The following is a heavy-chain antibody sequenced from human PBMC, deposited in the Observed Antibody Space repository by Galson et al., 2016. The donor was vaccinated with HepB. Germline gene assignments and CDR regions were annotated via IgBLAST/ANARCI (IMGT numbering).Heavy chain of an antibody. CDR2: AYWNDNY. J-gene: IGHJ4*02. Sequence: PALVKPTQTLTLTCTFSGFSLSTNGVGVGWTRQPPGKALEWLALAYWNDNYRYSPSLKNRLNITKDTSKNQVVLTMTNMDPTDRATYYCAHRRGGYCTTSRFRGYFEDWGQGTPVTISS. CDR1: GFSLSTNGVG. V-gene: IGHV2-5*01. CDR3: AHRRGGYCTTSRFRGYFED. D-gene: IGHD2-8*01.